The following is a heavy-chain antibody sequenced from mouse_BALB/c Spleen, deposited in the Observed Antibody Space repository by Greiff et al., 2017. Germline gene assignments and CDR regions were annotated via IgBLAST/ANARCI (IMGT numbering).Heavy chain of an antibody. CDR2: IRNKANGYTT. CDR3: ARDWVGARYFDD. V-gene: IGHV7-3*02. J-gene: IGHJ1*01. D-gene: IGHD1-1*01. CDR1: GFTFTDYY. Sequence: EVQLVESGGGLVQPGGSLRLSCATSGFTFTDYYMSWVRQPPGKALEWLGFIRNKANGYTTEYSASVKGRFTISRDNSQSILYLQMNTLRAEDSATYSCARDWVGARYFDDWGAGTTVTVS.